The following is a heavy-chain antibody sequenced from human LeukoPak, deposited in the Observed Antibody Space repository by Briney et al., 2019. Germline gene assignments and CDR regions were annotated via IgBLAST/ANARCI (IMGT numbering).Heavy chain of an antibody. Sequence: ASVKVSCKASGGTFSSYAISWVRQAPGQGLEWMGGIIPIFGTANYAQKFQGRVTITADESTSTAYMELSSLRSEDTAVYYCAIDYYDSSGYSPYYFDNWGQGTLVTVSS. CDR1: GGTFSSYA. D-gene: IGHD3-22*01. V-gene: IGHV1-69*01. J-gene: IGHJ4*02. CDR2: IIPIFGTA. CDR3: AIDYYDSSGYSPYYFDN.